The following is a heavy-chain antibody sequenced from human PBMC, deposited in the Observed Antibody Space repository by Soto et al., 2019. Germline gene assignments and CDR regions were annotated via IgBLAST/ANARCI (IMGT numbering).Heavy chain of an antibody. V-gene: IGHV3-7*03. Sequence: GGSLRLSCAASGFTFRGYWMSWVRQAPGKGLEWVANIKQTGNEKFYVDSVKGRFTISRDNSKNTVYLQMNSLRAEDTAVYYCAQNFDYWGQGTLVTVSS. CDR2: IKQTGNEK. J-gene: IGHJ4*02. CDR1: GFTFRGYW. CDR3: AQNFDY.